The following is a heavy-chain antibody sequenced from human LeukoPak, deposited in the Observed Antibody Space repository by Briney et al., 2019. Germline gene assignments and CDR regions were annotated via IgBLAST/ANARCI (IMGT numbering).Heavy chain of an antibody. CDR3: ASARSGVGATL. CDR2: ISSSSSYI. V-gene: IGHV3-21*01. D-gene: IGHD1-26*01. CDR1: GFTFSSYS. Sequence: VKLGGSLRLSCAASGFTFSSYSMNWVRQAPGKGLEWVSSISSSSSYIYYADSVKGRFTISRDNAKNSLYLQMNSLRAEDTAVYYCASARSGVGATLWGQGTLVTVSS. J-gene: IGHJ4*02.